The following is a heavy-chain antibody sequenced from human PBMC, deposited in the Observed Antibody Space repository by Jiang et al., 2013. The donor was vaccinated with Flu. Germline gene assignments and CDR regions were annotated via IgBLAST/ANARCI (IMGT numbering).Heavy chain of an antibody. J-gene: IGHJ4*02. CDR2: ISYDGSDK. CDR3: ARDNRWFGELSFDY. D-gene: IGHD3-10*01. V-gene: IGHV3-30-3*01. Sequence: SGGGVVQPGRSLRLSCGASGFTFSDYDMYWVRQAPGKGLEWVAVISYDGSDKYYADSVRGRFTISRDNPKNTLYLEIQSLRPEDTAIFYCARDNRWFGELSFDYWGQGTRVTVSS. CDR1: GFTFSDYD.